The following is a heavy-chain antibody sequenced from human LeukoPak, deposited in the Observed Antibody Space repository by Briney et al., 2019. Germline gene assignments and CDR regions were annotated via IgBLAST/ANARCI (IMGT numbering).Heavy chain of an antibody. D-gene: IGHD6-19*01. J-gene: IGHJ4*02. CDR2: IYHSGST. CDR3: ARGIAVAGHFDY. CDR1: GGSISSGGYS. V-gene: IGHV4-30-2*01. Sequence: SQTLSLTCAVSGGSISSGGYSWRWIPQPPGKGLEWIGYIYHSGSTYYNPSLKSRVTISVDRSKNQFSLKLSSVTAADTAVYYCARGIAVAGHFDYWGQGTRVSVSS.